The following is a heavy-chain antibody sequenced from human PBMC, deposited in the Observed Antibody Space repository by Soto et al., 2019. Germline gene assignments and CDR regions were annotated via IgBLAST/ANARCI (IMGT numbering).Heavy chain of an antibody. Sequence: GGSLRLSCAASGFTFSSYAMSWVRQAPGKGLEWVSAISGSGGSTYYADSVKGRFTISRDNSKNTLYLQMNSLRAEDTAVYYCAKNQVIVVVVAATPSGMDVWGQGTTVTVSS. CDR1: GFTFSSYA. CDR2: ISGSGGST. CDR3: AKNQVIVVVVAATPSGMDV. V-gene: IGHV3-23*01. J-gene: IGHJ6*02. D-gene: IGHD2-15*01.